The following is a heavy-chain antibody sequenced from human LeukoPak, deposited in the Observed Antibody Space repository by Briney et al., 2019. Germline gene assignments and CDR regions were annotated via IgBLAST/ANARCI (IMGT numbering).Heavy chain of an antibody. CDR1: GHSVSSNRAA. CDR3: ARDQGALNS. V-gene: IGHV6-1*01. Sequence: SQTLSLTCAISGHSVSSNRAAWNWIRQSPSRALDGLGRTYYRSTWYKDYAVSVRSRIIITPDTYKNQFSLQLHSVTPEATAVYYCARDQGALNSWGQGTLVTVSS. D-gene: IGHD1-26*01. CDR2: TYYRSTWYK. J-gene: IGHJ1*01.